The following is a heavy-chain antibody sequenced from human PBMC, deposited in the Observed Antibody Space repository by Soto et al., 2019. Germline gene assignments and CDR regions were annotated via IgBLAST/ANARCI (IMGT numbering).Heavy chain of an antibody. D-gene: IGHD6-13*01. CDR1: GGSFSGYT. J-gene: IGHJ4*02. CDR3: ARARSSSAWVRFDF. CDR2: IIHIFDTA. V-gene: IGHV1-69*01. Sequence: KVSCKNAGGSFSGYTISWVIQAPGQGRKWMGWIIHIFDTANYLQKAQGRGTITADESTSTAYMELSSLRSEETAVYYCARARSSSAWVRFDFWGQGTLVTVSS.